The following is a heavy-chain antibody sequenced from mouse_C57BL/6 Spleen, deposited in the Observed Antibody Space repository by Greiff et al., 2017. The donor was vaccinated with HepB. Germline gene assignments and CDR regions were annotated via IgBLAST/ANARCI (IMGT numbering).Heavy chain of an antibody. CDR1: GYSFSGYF. D-gene: IGHD1-1*01. CDR3: ARDSYGRGYFDY. Sequence: VQLQQSGPELVKPGDSVKISCKASGYSFSGYFMNWVMQSHGKSLEWIGRINPYNGDTFYNQKFKGKATLTVDKSSSTAHMELRSLTSEDSAVYYCARDSYGRGYFDYWGQGTTLTVSS. J-gene: IGHJ2*01. V-gene: IGHV1-20*01. CDR2: INPYNGDT.